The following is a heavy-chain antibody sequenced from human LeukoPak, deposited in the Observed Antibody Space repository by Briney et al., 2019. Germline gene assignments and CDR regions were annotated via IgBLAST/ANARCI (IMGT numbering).Heavy chain of an antibody. CDR3: AKDHGTYYYDSSGP. Sequence: GGSLRLSCAASGFTFSSYGMHWVRQAPGKGLEWVAFIRYDGSNKYYADSVKGRFAISRDNSKNTLYLQMNSLRAEDTAVYYCAKDHGTYYYDSSGPWGQGTLVTVSS. CDR1: GFTFSSYG. V-gene: IGHV3-30*02. D-gene: IGHD3-22*01. J-gene: IGHJ5*02. CDR2: IRYDGSNK.